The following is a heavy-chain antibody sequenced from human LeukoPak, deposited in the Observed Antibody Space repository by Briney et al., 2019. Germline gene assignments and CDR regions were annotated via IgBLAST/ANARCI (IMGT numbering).Heavy chain of an antibody. D-gene: IGHD2-15*01. CDR2: INHSGST. CDR1: GGSFSGYY. J-gene: IGHJ6*02. V-gene: IGHV4-34*01. Sequence: SETLSLTCAVYGGSFSGYYWSWIRQPPVKGLEWIGEINHSGSTNYNPSLKSRVTISVDTSKNQFSLKLSSVTAADTAVYYCARLQDIGVWGQGTTVTVSS. CDR3: ARLQDIGV.